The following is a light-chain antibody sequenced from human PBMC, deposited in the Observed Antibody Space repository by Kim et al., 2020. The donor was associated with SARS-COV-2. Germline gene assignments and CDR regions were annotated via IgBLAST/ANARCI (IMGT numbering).Light chain of an antibody. J-gene: IGLJ3*02. CDR3: AAWDDSLSGWV. Sequence: GMRVTISCSGSSSSIGSNYLYWYQQPPGTAPKLLIYRNNQRPSGVPDRFSGSKSGTSASLAISGLRSEDEADYYCAAWDDSLSGWVFGGGTKLTVL. CDR2: RNN. CDR1: SSSIGSNY. V-gene: IGLV1-47*01.